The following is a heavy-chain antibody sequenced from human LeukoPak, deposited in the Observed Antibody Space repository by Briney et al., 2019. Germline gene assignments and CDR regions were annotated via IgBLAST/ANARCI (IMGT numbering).Heavy chain of an antibody. Sequence: ASVKVSCKASGGTFSSYAISWVRQAPGQGLEWMGRIIPIFGIANYAQKFQGRVTITADKSTSTAYMELSSLRSEDTAVYYCARGGLITIFGVVSARFDYWGQGTLVTVSS. D-gene: IGHD3-3*01. J-gene: IGHJ4*02. V-gene: IGHV1-69*04. CDR3: ARGGLITIFGVVSARFDY. CDR1: GGTFSSYA. CDR2: IIPIFGIA.